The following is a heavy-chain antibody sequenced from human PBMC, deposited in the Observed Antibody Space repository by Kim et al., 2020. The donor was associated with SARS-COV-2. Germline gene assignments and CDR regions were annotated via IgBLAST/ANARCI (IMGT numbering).Heavy chain of an antibody. CDR3: AKSPPLYCSSTSCQHHYYYYGMDV. V-gene: IGHV3-23*01. CDR1: GFTFSSYA. Sequence: GGSLRLSCAASGFTFSSYAMSWVRQAPGKGLEWVSAISGSRGSTYYADSVKGRFTISRDNSKNTLYLQMNSLRAEDTAVYYCAKSPPLYCSSTSCQHHYYYYGMDVWGQGTTVTVSS. D-gene: IGHD2-2*01. CDR2: ISGSRGST. J-gene: IGHJ6*02.